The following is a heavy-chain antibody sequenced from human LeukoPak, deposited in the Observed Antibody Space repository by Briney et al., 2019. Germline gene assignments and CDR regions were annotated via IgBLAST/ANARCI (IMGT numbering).Heavy chain of an antibody. D-gene: IGHD6-6*01. J-gene: IGHJ4*02. Sequence: GESLKISCKGSGYSFTSYWIGWVRQMPGKGLEWMAIIYPGDSDTRYSPSFQGQVTISADKSISTAYLQWSSLKASDTAMYYCARSASSDDQCFDYWGQGTLVTVSS. V-gene: IGHV5-51*01. CDR2: IYPGDSDT. CDR1: GYSFTSYW. CDR3: ARSASSDDQCFDY.